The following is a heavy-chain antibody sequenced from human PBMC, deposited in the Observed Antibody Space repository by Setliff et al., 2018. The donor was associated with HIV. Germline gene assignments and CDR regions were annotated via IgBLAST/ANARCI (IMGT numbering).Heavy chain of an antibody. D-gene: IGHD6-19*01. CDR2: INPNTGGT. CDR1: GYTFTDYY. J-gene: IGHJ5*02. V-gene: IGHV1-2*02. CDR3: ARDNRTGYSSADVPRLDP. Sequence: ASVKVSCKAFGYTFTDYYMHWVRQAPGQGLEWMGWINPNTGGTQYAQKFQGRVTVTRDTPIRTAYMELKSLRSDDTAVYFCARDNRTGYSSADVPRLDPWGQGILVTVSS.